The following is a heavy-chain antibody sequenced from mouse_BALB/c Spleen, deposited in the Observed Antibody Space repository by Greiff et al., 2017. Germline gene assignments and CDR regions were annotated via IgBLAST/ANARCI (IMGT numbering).Heavy chain of an antibody. V-gene: IGHV1-87*01. J-gene: IGHJ4*01. CDR3: ARSNPAPRYYYAMDY. Sequence: QVQLQQSGAELARPGASVKLSCKASGYTFTSYWMQWVKQRPGQGLEWIGAIYPGDGDTRYTQKFKGKATLTADKSSSTAYMQLSSLASEDSAVYYCARSNPAPRYYYAMDYWGQGTSVTVSS. D-gene: IGHD1-2*01. CDR2: IYPGDGDT. CDR1: GYTFTSYW.